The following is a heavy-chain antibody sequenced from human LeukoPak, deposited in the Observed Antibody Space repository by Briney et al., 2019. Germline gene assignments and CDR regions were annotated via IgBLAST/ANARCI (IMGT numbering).Heavy chain of an antibody. J-gene: IGHJ4*02. CDR1: GGSISSYY. D-gene: IGHD3-10*01. Sequence: SETLSLTCTVSGGSISSYYWSWIRQPPGKGLERIGYIYYSGSTNYNPSLKSRVTISVDTSKNQFSLKLSSVTAADTAVYYCARAPSGSYSRIYDYWGQGTLVTVSS. V-gene: IGHV4-59*01. CDR3: ARAPSGSYSRIYDY. CDR2: IYYSGST.